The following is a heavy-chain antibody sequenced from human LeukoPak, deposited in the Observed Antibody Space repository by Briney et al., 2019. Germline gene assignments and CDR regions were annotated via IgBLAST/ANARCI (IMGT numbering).Heavy chain of an antibody. CDR1: GDSVFSNNYY. J-gene: IGHJ4*02. V-gene: IGHV4-39*07. D-gene: IGHD5-24*01. CDR2: DNYGGTS. CDR3: ARVARRDGYKIDS. Sequence: SETLSLTCAVSGDSVFSNNYYWAWIRQPPGEGLEWIGSDNYGGTSYYNASLSSRVSTSFGTSKNQFSLKVTSVTAADTAIYYCARVARRDGYKIDSWGQGTLVTVSS.